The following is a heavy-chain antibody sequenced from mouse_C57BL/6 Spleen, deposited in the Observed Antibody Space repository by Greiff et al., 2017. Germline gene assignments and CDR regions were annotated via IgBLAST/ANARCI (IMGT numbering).Heavy chain of an antibody. D-gene: IGHD2-1*01. J-gene: IGHJ4*01. Sequence: EVKLVESGGGLVKPGGSLKLSCAASGFTFSSYAMSWVRQTPEKRLEWVATISDGGSYTYYPDNVKGRFTISRDNAKNNLYLQMRHLKSEDTAMYYCARGLLWDAMYYWGQGTSVTVSS. CDR1: GFTFSSYA. CDR3: ARGLLWDAMYY. V-gene: IGHV5-4*03. CDR2: ISDGGSYT.